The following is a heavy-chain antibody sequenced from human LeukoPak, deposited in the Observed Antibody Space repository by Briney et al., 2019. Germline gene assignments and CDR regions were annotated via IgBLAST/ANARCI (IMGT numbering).Heavy chain of an antibody. V-gene: IGHV3-30*18. CDR2: ISYDGSNK. CDR3: AKDRAPPHPGYYYYGMDV. CDR1: GFTFSSYG. Sequence: PGGSLRLSCAASGFTFSSYGMHWVRQAPGKGLEWVAVISYDGSNKYYADSVKGRFTISRDNSKNTLYLQMNSLRAEDTAVYYCAKDRAPPHPGYYYYGMDVWGQGTTVTVSS. D-gene: IGHD3-10*01. J-gene: IGHJ6*02.